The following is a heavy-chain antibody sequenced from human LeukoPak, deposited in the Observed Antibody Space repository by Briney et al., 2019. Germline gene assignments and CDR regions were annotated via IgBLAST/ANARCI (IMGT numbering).Heavy chain of an antibody. CDR3: ARSDGSSGWYGPGGY. CDR2: ISAYNGNT. D-gene: IGHD6-19*01. J-gene: IGHJ4*02. CDR1: GYTFTSYG. Sequence: ASVKVSCKASGYTFTSYGISRVRQAPGQGLEWMGWISAYNGNTNYAQKLQGRVTMTTDTSTSTAYMELRSLRSDDTAVYYCARSDGSSGWYGPGGYWGQGTLVTVSS. V-gene: IGHV1-18*01.